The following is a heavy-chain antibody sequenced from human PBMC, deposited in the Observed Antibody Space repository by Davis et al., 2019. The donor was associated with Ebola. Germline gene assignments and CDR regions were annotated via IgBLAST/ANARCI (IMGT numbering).Heavy chain of an antibody. J-gene: IGHJ5*02. V-gene: IGHV5-51*01. CDR1: GYTFSDYW. CDR3: ARPFSYDFWSGYFQPNWFDP. CDR2: IYPGDSHT. D-gene: IGHD3-3*01. Sequence: GESLKISCRGSGYTFSDYWIGWVRQMPGKGLELMGIIYPGDSHTRYSPSFQGQVTISADKSISTAYLQWSSLKASDTAMYYCARPFSYDFWSGYFQPNWFDPWGQGTLVTVSP.